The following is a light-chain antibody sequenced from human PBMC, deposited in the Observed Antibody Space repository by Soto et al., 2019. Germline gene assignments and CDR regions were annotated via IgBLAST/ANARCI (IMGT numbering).Light chain of an antibody. J-gene: IGKJ2*01. Sequence: DIQMTQSTSSLSASVGDRVTITCRASQSISTYLNWYQQKPGKAPKLLIHAASSLQSGVPSRFSGSGSGTQFTLTISGLQPEDFAIYYCQQSYSTLMFTFGQGTKLEIK. V-gene: IGKV1-39*01. CDR2: AAS. CDR1: QSISTY. CDR3: QQSYSTLMFT.